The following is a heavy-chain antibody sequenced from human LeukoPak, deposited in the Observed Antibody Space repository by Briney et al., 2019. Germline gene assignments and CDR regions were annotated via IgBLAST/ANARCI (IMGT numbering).Heavy chain of an antibody. J-gene: IGHJ5*02. CDR2: IYHSGST. D-gene: IGHD1-26*01. V-gene: IGHV4-38-2*02. Sequence: SETLSLTCAVSGYSISSGYYWGWIRQPPGKGLEWIGSIYHSGSTYYNPSLKSRVTISVGTSKNQFSLKLSSVTAADTAVYYCARDQVGATTHNWFDPWGQGTLVTVSS. CDR1: GYSISSGYY. CDR3: ARDQVGATTHNWFDP.